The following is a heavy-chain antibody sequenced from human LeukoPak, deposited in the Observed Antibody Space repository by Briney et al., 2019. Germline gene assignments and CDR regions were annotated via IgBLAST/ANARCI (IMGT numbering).Heavy chain of an antibody. CDR3: ARGGDIVIMMYGWGLDS. CDR2: IKQDGNEK. D-gene: IGHD2-8*01. V-gene: IGHV3-7*01. J-gene: IGHJ4*02. CDR1: GFTFNSYW. Sequence: GGSLRLSCAASGFTFNSYWMRWVRQAPGKGLEWVAHIKQDGNEKYYADSVKGRFTISRDNAIKSLDLQMTSLSDEDTAVYYCARGGDIVIMMYGWGLDSWGQGTLVAVSS.